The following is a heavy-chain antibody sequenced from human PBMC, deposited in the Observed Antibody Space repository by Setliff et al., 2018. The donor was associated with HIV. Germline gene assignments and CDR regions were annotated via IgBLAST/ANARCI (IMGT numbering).Heavy chain of an antibody. J-gene: IGHJ4*01. V-gene: IGHV1-2*02. D-gene: IGHD3-16*02. CDR3: ARDRNDFLWGSYRYTAGFDY. CDR1: GYPFSAFF. Sequence: ASVKVSCKASGYPFSAFFIYWVRQAPGQGLEWMGWINPNSGDTNYAQKFQGRVTMTRDTSVSTAYMNLTRLRSDDTALYYCARDRNDFLWGSYRYTAGFDYWGHGTLVTVSS. CDR2: INPNSGDT.